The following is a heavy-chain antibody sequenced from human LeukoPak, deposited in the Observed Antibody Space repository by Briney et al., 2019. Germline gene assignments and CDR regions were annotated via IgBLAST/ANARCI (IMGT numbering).Heavy chain of an antibody. CDR2: IIGSSGTT. CDR3: AKGAYDYIEIAYFDY. Sequence: PGGSLRLSCVASGFSFNNYAMNWVRQAPGKGLEGVSLIIGSSGTTFYADSVKGRFTISRDKSKSTLYLQMNSLRAEDTAVYYCAKGAYDYIEIAYFDYWGQGSLVTVSS. J-gene: IGHJ4*02. CDR1: GFSFNNYA. D-gene: IGHD5-12*01. V-gene: IGHV3-23*01.